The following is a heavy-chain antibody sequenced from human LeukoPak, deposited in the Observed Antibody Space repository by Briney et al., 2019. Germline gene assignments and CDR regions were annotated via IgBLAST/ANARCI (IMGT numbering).Heavy chain of an antibody. J-gene: IGHJ4*02. Sequence: PGGSLRLSCAASGFTFSSYGMHWVRQAPGKGLEWVAVIWYDGSNKYYADSVKGRFTISRDNSKNTLYLQMNSLRAEDTAVYYCAGDLCSSTSCYAFYLDYWGQGTLVTVSS. D-gene: IGHD2-2*01. CDR1: GFTFSSYG. V-gene: IGHV3-33*01. CDR2: IWYDGSNK. CDR3: AGDLCSSTSCYAFYLDY.